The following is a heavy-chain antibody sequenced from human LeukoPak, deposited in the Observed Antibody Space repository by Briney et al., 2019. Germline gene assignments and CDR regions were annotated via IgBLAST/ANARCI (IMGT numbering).Heavy chain of an antibody. CDR3: ANPSSGDYFAGAFDI. Sequence: SETLSLTCTVSGGSISSSTYYWGWIRQPPGKGLEWIGSIHYSGTTYYNPSLMSRVTISVDTSKNQFSLKLRSVTAADTAVYYCANPSSGDYFAGAFDIWGQGTMVTVSS. V-gene: IGHV4-39*07. J-gene: IGHJ3*02. D-gene: IGHD4-17*01. CDR2: IHYSGTT. CDR1: GGSISSSTYY.